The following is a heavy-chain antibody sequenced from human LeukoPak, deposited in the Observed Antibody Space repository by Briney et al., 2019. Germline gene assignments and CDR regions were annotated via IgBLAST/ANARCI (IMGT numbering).Heavy chain of an antibody. CDR1: GYTFTSYY. V-gene: IGHV1-46*01. D-gene: IGHD2-21*02. Sequence: ASVKVACKAYGYTFTSYYMHCVRQAPGQGLEWMGIINPSGGSTSYAQKFQGRGTMTRDTSTSTVYMELSSLRSEVTAVYYCAFDDGDSVDYWGQGTLVTASS. CDR2: INPSGGST. CDR3: AFDDGDSVDY. J-gene: IGHJ4*02.